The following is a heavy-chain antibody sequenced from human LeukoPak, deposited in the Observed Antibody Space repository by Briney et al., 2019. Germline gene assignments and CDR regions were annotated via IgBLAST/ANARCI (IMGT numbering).Heavy chain of an antibody. V-gene: IGHV1-69*04. Sequence: ASVKVSCKASGGTFSSYTISWVRQAPGQGLEWMGRIIPILGIANYAQKFQGRVTITADKSTSTAYMELSSLRSEDTAVYYCARDLLTTAALNYYCYYMDVWGKGTTVTVSS. CDR1: GGTFSSYT. D-gene: IGHD2-2*01. CDR3: ARDLLTTAALNYYCYYMDV. CDR2: IIPILGIA. J-gene: IGHJ6*03.